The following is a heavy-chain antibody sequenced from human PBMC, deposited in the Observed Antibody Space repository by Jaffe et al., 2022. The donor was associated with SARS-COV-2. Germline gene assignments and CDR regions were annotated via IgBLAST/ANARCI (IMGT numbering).Heavy chain of an antibody. V-gene: IGHV3-43*02. CDR3: TKASGWTSDY. J-gene: IGHJ4*02. CDR2: IAGDGSNT. CDR1: GFTFGDYA. Sequence: EVQLVESGGGVVQPGGSLRLSCAASGFTFGDYAMHWVRQAPGKGLEWVSLIAGDGSNTFYAESVEGRFTISRDNSKNSLYLQMNSLRTEDTALYFCTKASGWTSDYWGPGTLVTVSS. D-gene: IGHD6-19*01.